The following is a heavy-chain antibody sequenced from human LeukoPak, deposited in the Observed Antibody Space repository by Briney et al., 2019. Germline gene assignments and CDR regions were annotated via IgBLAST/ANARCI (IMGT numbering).Heavy chain of an antibody. Sequence: PGGSLRLSCAASGFTFSSYGMHWVRQAPGKGLEWVAVIWYDGSNKFYADSVEGRFTISRDNSKNTLYLQMNSLRPEDTAVYHCARDSGTQGPYYYSLDVWGQGTTVTVSS. D-gene: IGHD1-7*01. CDR1: GFTFSSYG. V-gene: IGHV3-33*01. J-gene: IGHJ6*02. CDR2: IWYDGSNK. CDR3: ARDSGTQGPYYYSLDV.